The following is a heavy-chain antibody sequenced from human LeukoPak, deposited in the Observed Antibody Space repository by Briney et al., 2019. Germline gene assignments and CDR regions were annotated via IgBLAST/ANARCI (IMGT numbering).Heavy chain of an antibody. CDR3: ARVFGEVTTREDYWYFDL. CDR1: GGSISSGGYY. J-gene: IGHJ2*01. Sequence: SETLSLTCTVSGGSISSGGYYWSWIRQHPGKGLEWIGYIYYSGSTYYNPSLKSRVTISVDTSKNQFSLKLSSVTAADTAVYYCARVFGEVTTREDYWYFDLWGRGTLVTVSS. V-gene: IGHV4-31*03. CDR2: IYYSGST. D-gene: IGHD3-10*01.